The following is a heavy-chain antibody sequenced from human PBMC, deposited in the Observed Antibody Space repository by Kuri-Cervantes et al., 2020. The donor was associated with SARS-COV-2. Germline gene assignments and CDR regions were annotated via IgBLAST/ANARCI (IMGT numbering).Heavy chain of an antibody. V-gene: IGHV4-34*01. Sequence: GSLRLSCTVSGGSISSYYWSWIRQPPGKGLEWIGEINHSGSTNYNPSLKSRVTISVDTSKNQFSLKLSSVTAADTAVYYCARWGRGSVLRFLEWSGYGMDVWGQGTTVTVSS. CDR3: ARWGRGSVLRFLEWSGYGMDV. CDR1: GGSISSYY. D-gene: IGHD3-3*01. CDR2: INHSGST. J-gene: IGHJ6*02.